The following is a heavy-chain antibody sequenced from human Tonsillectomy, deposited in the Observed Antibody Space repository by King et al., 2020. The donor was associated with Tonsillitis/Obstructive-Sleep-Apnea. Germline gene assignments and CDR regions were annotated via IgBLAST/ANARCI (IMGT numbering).Heavy chain of an antibody. CDR3: ARRDGSGSYYPSPYGMDV. CDR2: IDPSDSYI. V-gene: IGHV5-10-1*03. D-gene: IGHD3-10*01. J-gene: IGHJ6*02. CDR1: GYSFTSYW. Sequence: EVQLVQSGAEVKKPGESLRISCKGSGYSFTSYWINWVRQMPGKGLEWMGKIDPSDSYINYSPSFQGHVTISTDKSISTAYLQWSSLKASDTAMYYCARRDGSGSYYPSPYGMDVWGQGTTVTVSS.